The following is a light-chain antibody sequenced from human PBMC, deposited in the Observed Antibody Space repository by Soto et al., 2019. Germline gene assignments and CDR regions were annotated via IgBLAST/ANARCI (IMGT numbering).Light chain of an antibody. CDR3: QQSYSSPWT. V-gene: IGKV1-39*01. CDR1: QSIFNY. J-gene: IGKJ1*01. CDR2: AAS. Sequence: DLQVTQSPSSLSASVGDRVTITCRAGQSIFNYLNWYQQKPGKAPKLLIYAASSLQSGVPSRFSGGGAGTDFTLTISSLQPEDFATYYCQQSYSSPWTFGLGTKVEIK.